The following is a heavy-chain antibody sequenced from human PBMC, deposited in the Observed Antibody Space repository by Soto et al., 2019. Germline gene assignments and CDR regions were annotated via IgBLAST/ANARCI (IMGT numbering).Heavy chain of an antibody. CDR1: GFTFSRFG. D-gene: IGHD6-13*01. J-gene: IGHJ4*01. CDR2: ISSGGSDK. Sequence: QVQLVESGGGVVQPGRSLRLSCAASGFTFSRFGMHWVRQAPGKGLEWVAVISSGGSDKYYADSVKGRFTISRDNSRNTLYLQMNNLRAEDTSVYYCAKDGDIGASGYYFDYWGQGTLVTVSS. V-gene: IGHV3-30*18. CDR3: AKDGDIGASGYYFDY.